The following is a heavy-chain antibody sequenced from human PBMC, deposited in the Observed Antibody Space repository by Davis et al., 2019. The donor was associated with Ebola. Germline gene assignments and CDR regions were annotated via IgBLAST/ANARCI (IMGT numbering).Heavy chain of an antibody. CDR1: GYTFTSYG. CDR3: ARAPNYDVLTGTSSYYFDY. D-gene: IGHD3-9*01. J-gene: IGHJ4*02. Sequence: ASVKVSCKSSGYTFTSYGLVWVRQAPGLGLEWMGWISGFNTNTNFAQKFQGRVTDSKDTSTNTAYMDLRGLTSDDTAIYYCARAPNYDVLTGTSSYYFDYWGQGTLVTVSS. CDR2: ISGFNTNT. V-gene: IGHV1-18*04.